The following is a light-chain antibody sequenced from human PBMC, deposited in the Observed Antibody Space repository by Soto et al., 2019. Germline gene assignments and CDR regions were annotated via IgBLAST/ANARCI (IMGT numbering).Light chain of an antibody. Sequence: ENVLTQSPGTLSLSPGEGATLSCRASQSVSRNYLAWYQRKPGQAPRLLIFGASSRATGIPDRFSGSGSGTDFTLTISRLEPEDFAVYFCQQYGSSPQTFGRGTKLEI. J-gene: IGKJ2*01. CDR3: QQYGSSPQT. V-gene: IGKV3-20*01. CDR1: QSVSRNY. CDR2: GAS.